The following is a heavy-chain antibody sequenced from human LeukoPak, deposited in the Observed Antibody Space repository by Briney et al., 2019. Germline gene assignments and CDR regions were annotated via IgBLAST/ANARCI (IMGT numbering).Heavy chain of an antibody. V-gene: IGHV1-2*02. J-gene: IGHJ4*02. CDR1: GYTFTDSY. CDR2: ISPNNGDT. Sequence: GASVKVSCKPSGYTFTDSYIHWARQAPGVGLQWMGWISPNNGDTKYAEDFQDRVTMTRDTSISTAYMELTGLTPDDTAIYYCVRSPIGASAYWGRGTLVTVPS. D-gene: IGHD3-10*01. CDR3: VRSPIGASAY.